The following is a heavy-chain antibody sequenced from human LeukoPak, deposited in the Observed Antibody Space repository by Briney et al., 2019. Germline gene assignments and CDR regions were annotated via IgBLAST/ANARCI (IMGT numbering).Heavy chain of an antibody. CDR3: ARSYYYDSNIDY. Sequence: PSETLSLTCAVYGGSFSGYYWSWICQPPGKGLEWIGEINHSGSTNYNPSLKSRVTISVDTSKNQFSLKLSSVTAADTAVYYCARSYYYDSNIDYWGQGTLVTVSS. V-gene: IGHV4-34*01. CDR2: INHSGST. D-gene: IGHD3-22*01. J-gene: IGHJ4*02. CDR1: GGSFSGYY.